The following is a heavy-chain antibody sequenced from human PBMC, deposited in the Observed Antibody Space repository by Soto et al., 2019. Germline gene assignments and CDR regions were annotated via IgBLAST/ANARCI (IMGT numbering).Heavy chain of an antibody. CDR1: GYTFTSQR. CDR3: ARERGQIDY. CDR2: ISPSDGDT. Sequence: QVQLVQPGPDVKKPGASVKVSCKASGYTFTSQRINWVRQAPGQGLEWMGWISPSDGDTNYAQKLQGRMTMTTDTSTTTAYLELRGLRSDDTAVYYCARERGQIDYWGQGTLVTVSS. V-gene: IGHV1-18*01. J-gene: IGHJ4*02.